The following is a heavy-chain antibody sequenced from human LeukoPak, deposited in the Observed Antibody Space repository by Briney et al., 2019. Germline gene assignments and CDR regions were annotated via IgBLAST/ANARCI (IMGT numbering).Heavy chain of an antibody. J-gene: IGHJ4*02. Sequence: GGSLRLSCAASGFTFSSYGMHWVRQAPGKGLEWVAVISYDGSNKYYADSVKGRFTISRDNSKNTLYLQMNSLRAEDTAVYYCAKDGPHIAAAGTLDYWGQGTLVTVSS. CDR2: ISYDGSNK. CDR3: AKDGPHIAAAGTLDY. D-gene: IGHD6-13*01. V-gene: IGHV3-30*18. CDR1: GFTFSSYG.